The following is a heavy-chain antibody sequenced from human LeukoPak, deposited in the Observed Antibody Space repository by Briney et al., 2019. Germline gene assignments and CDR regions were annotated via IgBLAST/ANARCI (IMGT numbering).Heavy chain of an antibody. CDR3: AREREGHFDY. D-gene: IGHD1-26*01. V-gene: IGHV3-21*01. Sequence: GGSLRLSCAASGFTFSSYSMNWVRQAPGKGLEWVSSISSSSSYIYYADSVKGRFTISRGNAKNSLYLQMNSLRAEDTAVYYCAREREGHFDYWGQGTLVTVSS. CDR1: GFTFSSYS. J-gene: IGHJ4*02. CDR2: ISSSSSYI.